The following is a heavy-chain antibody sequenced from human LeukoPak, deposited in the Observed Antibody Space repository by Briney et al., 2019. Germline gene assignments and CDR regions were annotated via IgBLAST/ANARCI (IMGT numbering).Heavy chain of an antibody. CDR1: GGTFSSYA. V-gene: IGHV1-69*06. J-gene: IGHJ6*03. D-gene: IGHD2-8*01. CDR2: IIPIFGTA. CDR3: ARDLRCSRAGANIGYYYYMDV. Sequence: ASVKVSCKASGGTFSSYAISWVRQAPGQGLEWMGGIIPIFGTANYAQKFQGRVTITADKSTSTAYMELSSLRSEDTAVYYCARDLRCSRAGANIGYYYYMDVWGKGTTVTVSS.